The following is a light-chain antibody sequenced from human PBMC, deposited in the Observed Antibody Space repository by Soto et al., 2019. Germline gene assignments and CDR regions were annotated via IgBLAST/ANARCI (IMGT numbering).Light chain of an antibody. CDR3: CSCAGSFGV. Sequence: QSALTQPASVSGSPGQSITISCTGTSSDVGSYNLVSWYQQHPGKAPKLMIYEGSKRPSGVSNRFSGSKSGNTASLTISGLQAEDEADYSYCSCAGSFGVFGGGTKLTVL. J-gene: IGLJ3*02. CDR2: EGS. V-gene: IGLV2-23*01. CDR1: SSDVGSYNL.